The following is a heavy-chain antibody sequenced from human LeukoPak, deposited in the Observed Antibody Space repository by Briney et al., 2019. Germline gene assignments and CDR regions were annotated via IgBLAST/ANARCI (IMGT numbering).Heavy chain of an antibody. Sequence: PGGSLRLSCVASEFTFSSYNMNWVRLAPGKGLEWVASISSSSKWMYYTDSVKGRFTISRDNAKNSLYLQMNSLRAEDTAVYCCAREPFWSGYYSNLHFDYWGQGTLVTVSS. CDR2: ISSSSKWM. J-gene: IGHJ4*02. CDR3: AREPFWSGYYSNLHFDY. V-gene: IGHV3-21*01. CDR1: EFTFSSYN. D-gene: IGHD3-3*01.